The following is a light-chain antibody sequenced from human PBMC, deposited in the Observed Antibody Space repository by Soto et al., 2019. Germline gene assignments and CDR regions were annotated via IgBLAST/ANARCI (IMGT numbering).Light chain of an antibody. CDR1: QSVLYSPNNKNS. CDR2: WAS. Sequence: DIVMTQSPDSLAVSLGERATINCKSSQSVLYSPNNKNSLAWYQQKPGQPPKLFIYWASIRESGVPDRFSGSGAGTDFTLTISSLQADDVAVYYCQQYYRAPPTFVQGTKVEIK. CDR3: QQYYRAPPT. J-gene: IGKJ1*01. V-gene: IGKV4-1*01.